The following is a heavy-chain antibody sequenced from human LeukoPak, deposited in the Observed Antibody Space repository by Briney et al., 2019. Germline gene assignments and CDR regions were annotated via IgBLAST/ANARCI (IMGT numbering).Heavy chain of an antibody. CDR1: GFTFSNAA. Sequence: GGSLRLSCAASGFTFSNAAMNWVRQAPGKGLEWVSAITGSGDTTYYADSVKGRFTVSRDNSKNTLYVEMNTLRAEDTAVYYCAKWGDYDILTGYYVSDFWGQGTLVTVSS. V-gene: IGHV3-23*01. CDR3: AKWGDYDILTGYYVSDF. J-gene: IGHJ4*02. CDR2: ITGSGDTT. D-gene: IGHD3-9*01.